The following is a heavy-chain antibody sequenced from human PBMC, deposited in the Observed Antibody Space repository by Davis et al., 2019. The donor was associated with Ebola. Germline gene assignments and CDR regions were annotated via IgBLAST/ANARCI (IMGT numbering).Heavy chain of an antibody. Sequence: GESLKISCAASGFTFSDYYMSWIRQAPGKGLEWVAVIWYDGSNKYYADSVKGRFTISRDNSKNTLYLQMNSLRAEDTAVYYCARDHSGSYGNFDYWGQGTLVTVSS. CDR2: IWYDGSNK. CDR1: GFTFSDYY. CDR3: ARDHSGSYGNFDY. J-gene: IGHJ4*02. V-gene: IGHV3-33*08. D-gene: IGHD1-26*01.